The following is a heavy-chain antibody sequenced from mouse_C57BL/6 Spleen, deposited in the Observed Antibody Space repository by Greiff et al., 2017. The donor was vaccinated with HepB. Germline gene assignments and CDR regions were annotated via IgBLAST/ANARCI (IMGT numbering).Heavy chain of an antibody. V-gene: IGHV1-61*01. D-gene: IGHD4-1*01. Sequence: VQLQQPGAELVRPGSSVKLSCKASGYTFTSYWMDWVKQRPGQGLEWIGNIYPSDSETHYNQKFKDKATLTVDKSSSTAYMQLSSLTSEDSAVYYCARGDSNWDEDAMDYWGQGTAVTVSS. CDR2: IYPSDSET. CDR3: ARGDSNWDEDAMDY. J-gene: IGHJ4*01. CDR1: GYTFTSYW.